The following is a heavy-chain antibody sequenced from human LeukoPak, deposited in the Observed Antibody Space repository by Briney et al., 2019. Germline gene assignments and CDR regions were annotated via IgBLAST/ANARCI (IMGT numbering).Heavy chain of an antibody. V-gene: IGHV3-23*01. Sequence: GGSLRLSCAASGFTFSIYAMTWVRQAPGKGLEWVSSISNSGDNTYYADSVKGRFTISRDNSKNTLYLQMNSLSAEDTAVYYCASGYSYGYYFDYWGQGTLVTVSS. CDR3: ASGYSYGYYFDY. D-gene: IGHD5-18*01. CDR2: ISNSGDNT. CDR1: GFTFSIYA. J-gene: IGHJ4*02.